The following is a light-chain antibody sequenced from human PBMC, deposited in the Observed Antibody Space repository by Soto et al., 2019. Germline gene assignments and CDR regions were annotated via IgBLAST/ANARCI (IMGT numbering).Light chain of an antibody. CDR1: SGDIATTY. CDR3: QSFDTFNQV. CDR2: QDD. V-gene: IGLV6-57*04. Sequence: NFMLTQPHSVSESPGKTVTISCTRSSGDIATTYVQWYQQRPGRAPATVIYQDDQRFSGVPDRFSASIDSSSNSASLTISGLKTDDEAVYFCQSFDTFNQVFGGGTKLTVL. J-gene: IGLJ3*02.